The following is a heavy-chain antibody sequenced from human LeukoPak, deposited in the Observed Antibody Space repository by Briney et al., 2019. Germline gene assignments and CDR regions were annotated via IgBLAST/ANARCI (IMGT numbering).Heavy chain of an antibody. CDR1: GFTFDDYA. Sequence: PGRSLTLSCAASGFTFDDYAMRWVRQAPGKGLEWVAAISGSGCSTYYADSVKGRFTSSRDNSKITLYLQMNSLRAEDTAVYYSARDTSSYYDWRCSRFHLWGQEPLVTVSS. V-gene: IGHV3-23*01. J-gene: IGHJ5*02. D-gene: IGHD3-22*01. CDR3: ARDTSSYYDWRCSRFHL. CDR2: ISGSGCST.